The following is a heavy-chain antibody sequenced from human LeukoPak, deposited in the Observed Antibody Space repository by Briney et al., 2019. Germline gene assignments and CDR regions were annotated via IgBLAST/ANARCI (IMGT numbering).Heavy chain of an antibody. D-gene: IGHD4-17*01. J-gene: IGHJ4*02. CDR2: ISGSDSST. CDR3: AKDPMTTVTTVDSD. CDR1: GFTFSSSA. V-gene: IGHV3-23*01. Sequence: GGSLRLSCAASGFTFSSSAMSWVRQAPGKGLEWVSTISGSDSSTYYADSVKGRFSISRDNSKNTLYLQMNSLRAEDTAVYYCAKDPMTTVTTVDSDWGQGTLVSVSS.